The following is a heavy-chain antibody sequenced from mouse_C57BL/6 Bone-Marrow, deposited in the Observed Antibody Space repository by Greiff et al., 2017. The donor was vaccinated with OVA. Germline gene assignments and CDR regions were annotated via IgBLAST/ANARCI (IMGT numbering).Heavy chain of an antibody. CDR1: GFNIKDYY. CDR3: ARLYYYGSSLYWYFDV. J-gene: IGHJ1*03. Sequence: VQLQQSGAELVKPGASVKLSCTASGFNIKDYYMHWVKQRTEQGLEWIGRIDPEDGETKYDPKFQGKATITADTSSNKAYLQLSSLTSDDTADYYCARLYYYGSSLYWYFDVWGTGTTVTVSS. CDR2: IDPEDGET. V-gene: IGHV14-2*01. D-gene: IGHD1-1*01.